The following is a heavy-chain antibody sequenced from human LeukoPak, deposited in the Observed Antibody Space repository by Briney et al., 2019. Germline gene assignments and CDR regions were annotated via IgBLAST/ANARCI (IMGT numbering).Heavy chain of an antibody. D-gene: IGHD3-22*01. CDR3: AREGYYDSSGYSIRFSY. CDR2: LNSDGGTT. J-gene: IGHJ4*02. V-gene: IGHV3-74*01. CDR1: AYTFSSYW. Sequence: GGSQRLSCEASAYTFSSYWMHWVRHAPGKGPVWVSRLNSDGGTTIYADFVKGRFTISRDNAKNTLYLQMNSLRAEDTAVYYWAREGYYDSSGYSIRFSYWGQGTLVTVSS.